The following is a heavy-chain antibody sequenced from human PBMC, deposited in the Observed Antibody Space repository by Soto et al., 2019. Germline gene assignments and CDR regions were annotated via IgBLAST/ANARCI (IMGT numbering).Heavy chain of an antibody. V-gene: IGHV3-15*07. Sequence: GGSLRLSCAASGFTFSNAWMNWVRQAPGKGLEWVGRIKSKTDGGTTDYAAPVKGRFTISRDDSKNTLYLQMNSLKTEDTAVYYCTTDQQYYWSGLARNYYYYGMDVWGQGTTVTVSS. D-gene: IGHD3-3*01. CDR2: IKSKTDGGTT. J-gene: IGHJ6*02. CDR1: GFTFSNAW. CDR3: TTDQQYYWSGLARNYYYYGMDV.